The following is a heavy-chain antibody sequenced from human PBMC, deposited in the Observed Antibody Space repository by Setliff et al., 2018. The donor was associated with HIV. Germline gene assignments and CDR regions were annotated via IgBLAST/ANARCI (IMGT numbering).Heavy chain of an antibody. CDR3: ARDGGDGSGYYYADY. J-gene: IGHJ4*02. V-gene: IGHV1-18*04. CDR1: GYIFLDYD. CDR2: IDVNKGNT. Sequence: ASVKVSCKASGYIFLDYDISWVRQAPGQGLEWMGWIDVNKGNTNYAENFQVRVTMTSDTSTNTVYMELSSLRSEETDVFYCARDGGDGSGYYYADYWGQGTLVTVSS. D-gene: IGHD3-22*01.